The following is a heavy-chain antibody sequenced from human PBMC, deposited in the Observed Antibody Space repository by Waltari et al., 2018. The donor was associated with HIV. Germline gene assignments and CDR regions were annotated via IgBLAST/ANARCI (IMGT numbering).Heavy chain of an antibody. Sequence: QVQLQESGPGLVKPSETLSLTCGVSGYSISSGYYWGWIRQTPGEGLEWIGTIFHTGSTFSNPSLKRRISRSLDTSTNQFSLSLSSLPAAATAVYYCARGRGQCSGAACYGWFDPWGQGTLVTVSS. CDR2: IFHTGST. CDR1: GYSISSGYY. J-gene: IGHJ5*02. V-gene: IGHV4-38-2*01. CDR3: ARGRGQCSGAACYGWFDP. D-gene: IGHD2-15*01.